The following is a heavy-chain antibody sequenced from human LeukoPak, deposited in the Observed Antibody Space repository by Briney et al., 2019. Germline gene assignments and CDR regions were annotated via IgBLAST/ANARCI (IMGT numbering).Heavy chain of an antibody. D-gene: IGHD4-17*01. Sequence: SETLSLTCTVSGGSISSSSYYWGWIRQPPGKGLEWIGSIYYSGTAYYNPSLKSRVTMSVDTSKNQFSLKLDSVTAADTAVHYCARFSNDHGVKFDYWGQGTLVTVSS. J-gene: IGHJ4*02. CDR3: ARFSNDHGVKFDY. CDR2: IYYSGTA. CDR1: GGSISSSSYY. V-gene: IGHV4-39*07.